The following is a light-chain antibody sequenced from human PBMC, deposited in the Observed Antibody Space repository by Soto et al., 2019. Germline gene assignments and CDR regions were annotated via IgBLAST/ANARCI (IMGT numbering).Light chain of an antibody. CDR2: DAS. CDR3: QQSFSIPFT. V-gene: IGKV1-39*01. Sequence: DIQMTQYPSSLSETVGDRVTITCRASQTIGKYLNWYQQQPGKVPKLLIYDASYLQSGVPSRFSGSESGTDFTLKIRDLRPEEFATYYCQQSFSIPFTVGPGNKVDI. CDR1: QTIGKY. J-gene: IGKJ3*01.